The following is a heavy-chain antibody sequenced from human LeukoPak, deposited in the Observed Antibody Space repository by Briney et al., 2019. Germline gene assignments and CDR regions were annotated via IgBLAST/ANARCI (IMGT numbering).Heavy chain of an antibody. D-gene: IGHD3-10*01. V-gene: IGHV1-69*05. J-gene: IGHJ4*02. Sequence: SVKVSCKASGGTFSSYGISWVRQAPGQGLEWMGRIIPIFGTANYAQKFQGRASITTDESTSTAYMELSSLRSEDTAIYYCARDSFLTIDPYCDYWGQATLVTVSS. CDR3: ARDSFLTIDPYCDY. CDR2: IIPIFGTA. CDR1: GGTFSSYG.